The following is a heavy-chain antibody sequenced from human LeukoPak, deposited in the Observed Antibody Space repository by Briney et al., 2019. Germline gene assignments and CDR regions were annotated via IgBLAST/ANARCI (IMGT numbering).Heavy chain of an antibody. CDR2: IYTSGST. D-gene: IGHD5-18*01. V-gene: IGHV4-61*02. Sequence: PSETLSLTCTVSGDSISSGSHYWRWIRQPAGKGLEWIGRIYTSGSTNYNPSLKSRVTISVDTCNTQFSLKLNSVTAADTAVYYCARDPGGYSYGLDYWGQGTLVTVSS. CDR3: ARDPGGYSYGLDY. J-gene: IGHJ4*02. CDR1: GDSISSGSHY.